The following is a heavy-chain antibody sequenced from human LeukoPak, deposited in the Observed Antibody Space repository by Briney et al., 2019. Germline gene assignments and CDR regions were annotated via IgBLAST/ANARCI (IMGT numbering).Heavy chain of an antibody. V-gene: IGHV1-3*01. CDR2: INAGNGNT. Sequence: GASVKVSCKASGYTFSNYAMHWVRQAPGQRLEWMGWINAGNGNTEYSQKFQGRVTITRDTSASTAYMELSSLRSADTAAYYCARVNTMIRGVTHFDYWGQGTLVTVSS. CDR3: ARVNTMIRGVTHFDY. J-gene: IGHJ4*02. D-gene: IGHD3-10*01. CDR1: GYTFSNYA.